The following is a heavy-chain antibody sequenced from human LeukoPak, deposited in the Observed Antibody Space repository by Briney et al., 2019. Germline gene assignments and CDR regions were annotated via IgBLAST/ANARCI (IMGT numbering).Heavy chain of an antibody. J-gene: IGHJ4*02. D-gene: IGHD3-3*01. CDR3: ARGGQSAIFGVVIKPNPLDY. CDR1: GGTFSSYA. Sequence: ASVKVSRKASGGTFSSYAISWVRQAPGQGLEWMGGIIPIFGTANYAQKFQGRVTITTDESTSTAYMELSSLRSEDTAVYYCARGGQSAIFGVVIKPNPLDYWGQGTLVTVSS. CDR2: IIPIFGTA. V-gene: IGHV1-69*05.